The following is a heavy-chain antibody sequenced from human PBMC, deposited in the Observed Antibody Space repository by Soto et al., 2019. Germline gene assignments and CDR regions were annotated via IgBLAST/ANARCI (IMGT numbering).Heavy chain of an antibody. D-gene: IGHD6-6*01. Sequence: TGGSLRLSCAASGFTFSSYAMSWVRQAPGKGLEWVSAISGSGGSTYYADSVKGRFTISRDNSKNTLYLQMNSLRAEDTAVYYCAKGVSSSSRPGFDYWGRGTLVTVSS. CDR1: GFTFSSYA. J-gene: IGHJ4*02. V-gene: IGHV3-23*01. CDR2: ISGSGGST. CDR3: AKGVSSSSRPGFDY.